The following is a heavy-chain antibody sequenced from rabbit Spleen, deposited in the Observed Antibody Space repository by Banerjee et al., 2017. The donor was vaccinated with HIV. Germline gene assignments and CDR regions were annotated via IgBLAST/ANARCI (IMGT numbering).Heavy chain of an antibody. CDR1: GFTLSSYY. CDR3: ARDTGSSFSSYGMDL. Sequence: QSLEESGGGLVQPGGSLKLSCTASGFTLSSYYMNWVRQAPGKGLEWIGYIDPVFGITYYANWVNGRFSISRENAQNTVFLQMTSLTVADTATYFCARDTGSSFSSYGMDLWGPGTLVTVS. V-gene: IGHV1S7*01. CDR2: IDPVFGIT. J-gene: IGHJ6*01. D-gene: IGHD8-1*01.